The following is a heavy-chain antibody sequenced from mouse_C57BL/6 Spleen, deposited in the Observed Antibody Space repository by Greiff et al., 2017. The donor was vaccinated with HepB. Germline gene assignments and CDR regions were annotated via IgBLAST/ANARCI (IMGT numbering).Heavy chain of an antibody. CDR1: GYTFTSYW. D-gene: IGHD2-3*01. V-gene: IGHV1-7*01. J-gene: IGHJ3*01. CDR3: ARSIYDGYYQFAY. Sequence: QVQLKQSGAELAKPGASVKLSCKASGYTFTSYWMHWVKQRPGQGLEWIGYINPSSGYTKYNQKFKDKATLTADKSSSTAYMQLSSLTYEDSAVYYCARSIYDGYYQFAYWGQGTLVTVSA. CDR2: INPSSGYT.